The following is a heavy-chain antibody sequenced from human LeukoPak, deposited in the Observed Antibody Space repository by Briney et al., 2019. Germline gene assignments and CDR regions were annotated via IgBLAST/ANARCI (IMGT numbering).Heavy chain of an antibody. Sequence: KPSETLSLTCTVSGGSISTYYWNWLRQPPGKGLEWIGYIYYSGSTNYNPSLTGRVTISVDTSKNQFSLKLSSVTAADTAVYYCAREYNYYDSSGWDAFEIWGQGTMVTVSS. D-gene: IGHD3-22*01. CDR3: AREYNYYDSSGWDAFEI. V-gene: IGHV4-59*01. CDR2: IYYSGST. CDR1: GGSISTYY. J-gene: IGHJ3*02.